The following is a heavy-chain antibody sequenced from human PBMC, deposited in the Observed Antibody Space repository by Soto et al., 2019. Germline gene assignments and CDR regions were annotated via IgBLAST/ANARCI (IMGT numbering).Heavy chain of an antibody. V-gene: IGHV4-30-4*01. CDR3: GRSYSGQTFYGLDA. Sequence: NPSETLSLTCTVSGGSISGGDYYWSWIRQPPGKGLEWIGYIYYSGSTYYNPSLKSRVTISVDTSKNQFSLKLSSVTAADTAVCYCGRSYSGQTFYGLDARGQGTTVTVSS. CDR2: IYYSGST. CDR1: GGSISGGDYY. J-gene: IGHJ6*02. D-gene: IGHD1-26*01.